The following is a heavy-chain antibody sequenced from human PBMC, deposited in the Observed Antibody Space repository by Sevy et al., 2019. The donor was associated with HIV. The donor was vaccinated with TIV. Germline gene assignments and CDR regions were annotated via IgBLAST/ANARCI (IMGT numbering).Heavy chain of an antibody. CDR1: GLNVGNYW. CDR3: AGGGGWLIDY. Sequence: GGSLRLSCAASGLNVGNYWMNWVRQAPGKGLEWVANIKQDGSEKYYVDSVKGRFTISRDNAKNSVYLQMTGLRVEDTALYFCAGGGGWLIDYWGQGTLVTVSS. D-gene: IGHD6-19*01. J-gene: IGHJ4*02. CDR2: IKQDGSEK. V-gene: IGHV3-7*01.